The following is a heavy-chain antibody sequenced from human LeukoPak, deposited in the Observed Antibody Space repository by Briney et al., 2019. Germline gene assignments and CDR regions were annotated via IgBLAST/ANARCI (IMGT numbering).Heavy chain of an antibody. CDR1: GFTFSSYS. Sequence: GGSLRLSCAASGFTFSSYSMNWVRQAPGKGLEWVSYISSSTGTIYYADSVKGRFTISRDNAMNSLYLKMNSLRDEDTAVYYCARDSRRIAGSYYYGMDVWGQGTTVTVSS. D-gene: IGHD6-13*01. J-gene: IGHJ6*02. CDR2: ISSSTGTI. CDR3: ARDSRRIAGSYYYGMDV. V-gene: IGHV3-48*02.